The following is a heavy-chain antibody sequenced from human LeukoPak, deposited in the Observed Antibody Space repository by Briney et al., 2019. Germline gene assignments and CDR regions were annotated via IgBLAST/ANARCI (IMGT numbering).Heavy chain of an antibody. Sequence: GGSLRLSCAASGFTFSSYAMSWVRQAPGKGLEWVSGISWNSGSIGYADSVKGRFTISRDNAKNSLYLQMNSLRAEDTALYYCAKDSGSYRRGMDVWGQGTTVTVSS. D-gene: IGHD1-26*01. CDR3: AKDSGSYRRGMDV. CDR2: ISWNSGSI. V-gene: IGHV3-9*01. CDR1: GFTFSSYA. J-gene: IGHJ6*02.